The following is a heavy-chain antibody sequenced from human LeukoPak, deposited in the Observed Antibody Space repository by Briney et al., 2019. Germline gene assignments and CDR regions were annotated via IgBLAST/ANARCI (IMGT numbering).Heavy chain of an antibody. CDR3: ARGGGYRRFDY. CDR1: GGSFSAYY. Sequence: SETLTLTCDVYGGSFSAYYWSWIRQPPGKGLEWIGEIKHSGSTNYNPPLKSRVTISLDTSKNQFSLKLRSLTAADTAVYYCARGGGYRRFDYWGQGTLVTVSS. V-gene: IGHV4-34*01. J-gene: IGHJ4*02. CDR2: IKHSGST. D-gene: IGHD5-12*01.